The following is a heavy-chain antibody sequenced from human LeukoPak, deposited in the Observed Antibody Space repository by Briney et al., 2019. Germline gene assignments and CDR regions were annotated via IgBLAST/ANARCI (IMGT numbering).Heavy chain of an antibody. CDR3: TIPDYYTSGSQWGGFDY. CDR2: IRSKTDGGTT. CDR1: GFTFTNAW. D-gene: IGHD3-10*01. Sequence: GGSLRLSCAASGFTFTNAWMNWVRQAPGEGLEWVARIRSKTDGGTTDYGAPVKGRFTISRDDSRTTLYLQMNSLKTEDTAVYYCTIPDYYTSGSQWGGFDYWGQGTLVTVSS. J-gene: IGHJ4*02. V-gene: IGHV3-15*07.